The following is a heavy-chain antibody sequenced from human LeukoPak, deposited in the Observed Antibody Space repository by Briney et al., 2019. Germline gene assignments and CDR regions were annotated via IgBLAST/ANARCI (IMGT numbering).Heavy chain of an antibody. CDR1: GYTFTSYT. CDR3: ARVLRDYCSGGSCYQLNY. Sequence: ASVKVSCKASGYTFTSYTVHWVRQAPGQRLEWMGWINAGNGHTKYSQKFQGRVTITRDTSASTAYMELSSLRSEDTAVYYCARVLRDYCSGGSCYQLNYWGQGTLVTVSS. D-gene: IGHD2-15*01. CDR2: INAGNGHT. J-gene: IGHJ4*02. V-gene: IGHV1-3*01.